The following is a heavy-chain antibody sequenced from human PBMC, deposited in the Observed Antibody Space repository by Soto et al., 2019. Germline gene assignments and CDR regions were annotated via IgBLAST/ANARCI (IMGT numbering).Heavy chain of an antibody. CDR1: GYSFTGNS. D-gene: IGHD6-25*01. CDR3: VMQRGGVVY. J-gene: IGHJ4*02. CDR2: INPNNGGI. V-gene: IGHV1-2*02. Sequence: QVHLVQSGAEVRKPGASVKVSCKASGYSFTGNSMNWVRQAPGQGLEWMGWINPNNGGINYAQNFQGRVTMTRGTSISTAYMDLSRLRSDGTAVYYCVMQRGGVVYWGQGTLVTVSS.